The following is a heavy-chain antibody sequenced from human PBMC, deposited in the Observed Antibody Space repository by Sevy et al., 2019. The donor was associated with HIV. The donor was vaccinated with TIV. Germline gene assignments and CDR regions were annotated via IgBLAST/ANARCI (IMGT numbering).Heavy chain of an antibody. CDR2: IYYSGNT. J-gene: IGHJ4*02. CDR3: AREVRLYAAFDY. CDR1: VGSISSGGYY. V-gene: IGHV4-31*03. Sequence: SETLSLTCTVSVGSISSGGYYWSWIRQHPGKGLEWIGYIYYSGNTYYNPSLKSRVTISVDTSKNQFSLKLSSVTAADTAMYYCAREVRLYAAFDYWGQGTLVTVSS. D-gene: IGHD2-8*01.